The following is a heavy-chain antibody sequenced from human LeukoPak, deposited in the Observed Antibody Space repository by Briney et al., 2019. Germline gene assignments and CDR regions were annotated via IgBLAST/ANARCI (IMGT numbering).Heavy chain of an antibody. CDR3: ARARASGRSGFVY. V-gene: IGHV3-48*02. D-gene: IGHD2-15*01. CDR1: GLTVSSYS. CDR2: ISSSSSTI. J-gene: IGHJ4*02. Sequence: PGGSLRLSCAASGLTVSSYSMNWVRQAPGKGLEWVSYISSSSSTIYYADSVKGRFTIFRDNAKNSLYLQMNSLRDEDTAVCYCARARASGRSGFVYWGQATLVTVSS.